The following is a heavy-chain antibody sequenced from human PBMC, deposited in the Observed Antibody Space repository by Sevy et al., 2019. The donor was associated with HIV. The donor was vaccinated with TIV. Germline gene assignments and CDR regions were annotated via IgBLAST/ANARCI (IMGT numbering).Heavy chain of an antibody. Sequence: ASVKVSCKASGGTFSSYAISWVRQAPGQGLEWMGGIIPIFGTANYAQTFQGRVTITADESTSTAYMELSSRRSEDTAVYYCARGGYYYDSSGYYSNFDYWGQGTLVTVSS. CDR3: ARGGYYYDSSGYYSNFDY. CDR2: IIPIFGTA. J-gene: IGHJ4*02. V-gene: IGHV1-69*13. CDR1: GGTFSSYA. D-gene: IGHD3-22*01.